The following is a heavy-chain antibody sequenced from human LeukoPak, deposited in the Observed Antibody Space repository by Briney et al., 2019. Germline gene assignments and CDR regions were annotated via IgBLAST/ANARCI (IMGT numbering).Heavy chain of an antibody. CDR3: ARRMGAIGR. CDR1: GGSFSGYY. CDR2: INHSGST. D-gene: IGHD1-26*01. Sequence: SETLSLTCAVYGGSFSGYYWSWIRQPPGKGLEWIGEINHSGSTNYNPSLKSRVTISVDTSKNQFSLKLSSVTAADTAVYYCARRMGAIGRWGQGTLVTVSS. J-gene: IGHJ4*02. V-gene: IGHV4-34*01.